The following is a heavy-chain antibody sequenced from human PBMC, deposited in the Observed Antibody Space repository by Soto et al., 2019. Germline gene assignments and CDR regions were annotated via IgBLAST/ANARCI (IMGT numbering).Heavy chain of an antibody. CDR2: IYPRDSEI. CDR1: GYTSTTYW. Sequence: GESVKISCKVSGYTSTTYWIGWVRQLPGKGLEWMAIIYPRDSEIRYSPSFQGHVTISADKSINTAYLQWSSLKASDTAPYYCAKYVAVAGFDSWGPGTLVTVSS. D-gene: IGHD6-19*01. J-gene: IGHJ4*02. CDR3: AKYVAVAGFDS. V-gene: IGHV5-51*01.